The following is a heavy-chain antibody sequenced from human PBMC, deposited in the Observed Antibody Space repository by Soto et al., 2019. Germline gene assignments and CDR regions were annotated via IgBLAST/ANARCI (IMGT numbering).Heavy chain of an antibody. CDR3: ARASGRRGGNSEGAFDI. D-gene: IGHD2-21*02. V-gene: IGHV4-59*01. CDR2: IYYSGST. CDR1: GGSISSYY. Sequence: SETLSLTCTVSGGSISSYYWSWIRQPPGKGLEWIGYIYYSGSTNHNPSLKSRVTISVDTSKNQFSLKLSSVTAADTAVYYCARASGRRGGNSEGAFDIWGQGTMVTVSS. J-gene: IGHJ3*02.